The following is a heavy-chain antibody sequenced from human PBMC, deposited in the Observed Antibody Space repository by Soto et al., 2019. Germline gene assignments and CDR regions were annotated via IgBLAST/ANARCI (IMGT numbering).Heavy chain of an antibody. D-gene: IGHD2-15*01. CDR3: AGGKTYCRGGSCYGQYDY. V-gene: IGHV4-34*01. Sequence: PSETLSLTCAVYGGSFSGYYWSWIRQPPGKGLEWIGEINHSGSTNSNPSLKSRVTISLDTSKNQFSLKLSSVTAADTAMYYCAGGKTYCRGGSCYGQYDYWGQGTLVTVSS. CDR1: GGSFSGYY. J-gene: IGHJ4*02. CDR2: INHSGST.